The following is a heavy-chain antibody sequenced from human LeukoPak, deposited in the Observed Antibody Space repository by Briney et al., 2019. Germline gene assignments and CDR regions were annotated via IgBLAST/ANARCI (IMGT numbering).Heavy chain of an antibody. CDR1: GYTFTSYY. CDR3: ARDHNYYDSSGYPDAFDI. D-gene: IGHD3-22*01. V-gene: IGHV1-46*01. Sequence: ASVKVSCKASGYTFTSYYMHWVRQAPGQGLEWMGIINPSGGSTSYAQKFQGRVTMTRDTSTSTVYMELSSLRSEDTAVYYCARDHNYYDSSGYPDAFDIWGQGTMVTVSS. CDR2: INPSGGST. J-gene: IGHJ3*02.